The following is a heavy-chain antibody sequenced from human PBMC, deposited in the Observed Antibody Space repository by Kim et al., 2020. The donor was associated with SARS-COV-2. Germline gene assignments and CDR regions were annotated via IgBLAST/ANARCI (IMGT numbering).Heavy chain of an antibody. Sequence: GGSLRLSCAASVFTFSSYEMNWVRQAPGKGLEWVSYISSSGSTIYYADSVKGRFTMSRDNAKNSLCLQMNSLRAEDTAVYYCARVDTYYDFWSGYYGIDAFDIWGQGTMVTVSS. V-gene: IGHV3-48*03. CDR1: VFTFSSYE. CDR3: ARVDTYYDFWSGYYGIDAFDI. CDR2: ISSSGSTI. J-gene: IGHJ3*02. D-gene: IGHD3-3*01.